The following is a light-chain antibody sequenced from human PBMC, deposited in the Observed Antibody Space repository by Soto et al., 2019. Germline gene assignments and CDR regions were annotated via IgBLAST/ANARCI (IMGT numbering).Light chain of an antibody. CDR3: YSYAGSYTSV. V-gene: IGLV2-11*01. Sequence: QSGLTQPSSVSGSPGQSVTISCTGTSSDVGGYNYVSWYQQHPGKAPKLMIYDVSKRPSGVPDRFSGSKSGNTASLTISGLQAEDEADYYCYSYAGSYTSVFGTGTKLTVL. CDR1: SSDVGGYNY. J-gene: IGLJ1*01. CDR2: DVS.